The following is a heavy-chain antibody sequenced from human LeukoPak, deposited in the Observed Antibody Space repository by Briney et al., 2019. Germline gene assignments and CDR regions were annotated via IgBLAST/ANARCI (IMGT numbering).Heavy chain of an antibody. Sequence: GGSLRLSCAASGFTSSAYWMHWVRQVPGKGLVWVSRINSDVSTTNYADSVKGRFTISRDNAKNTIYLQMNSLRAEDTAVYYCARYGRYRTFDIWGPGTVVTVSS. J-gene: IGHJ3*02. V-gene: IGHV3-74*01. CDR3: ARYGRYRTFDI. CDR2: INSDVSTT. D-gene: IGHD1-26*01. CDR1: GFTSSAYW.